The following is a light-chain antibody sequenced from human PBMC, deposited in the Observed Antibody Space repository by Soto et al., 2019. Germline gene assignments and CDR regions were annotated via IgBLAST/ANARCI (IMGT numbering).Light chain of an antibody. CDR2: DAS. CDR1: QSISSY. V-gene: IGKV3-11*01. Sequence: EIVLTQSPATLSLSPGERATLSCRASQSISSYLGWYQQKPGQAPRLLIYDASNRAAGNPARFSGSESGTDFTLAISCLEPEDFAVYYCQQRGKWPLTFGGGTKVEIK. J-gene: IGKJ4*01. CDR3: QQRGKWPLT.